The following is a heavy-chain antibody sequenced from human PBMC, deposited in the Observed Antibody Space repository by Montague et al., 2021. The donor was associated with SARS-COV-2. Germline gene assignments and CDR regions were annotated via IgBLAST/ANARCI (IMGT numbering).Heavy chain of an antibody. V-gene: IGHV4-39*01. J-gene: IGHJ4*02. Sequence: SETLSLTRSVSGGSFDSDNFFWGWIRQPPGKRLEWIGVISNGGRTFDDPSLKSRVTISVHTSRNQLSLNVKSVTAADTAVYYCARHRRYDVVTYYPDFWSQGILVTVSS. D-gene: IGHD3-9*01. CDR1: GGSFDSDNFF. CDR2: ISNGGRT. CDR3: ARHRRYDVVTYYPDF.